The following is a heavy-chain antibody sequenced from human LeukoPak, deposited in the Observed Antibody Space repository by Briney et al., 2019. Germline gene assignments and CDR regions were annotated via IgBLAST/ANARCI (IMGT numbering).Heavy chain of an antibody. CDR2: IYYSGST. CDR1: GGSISSHY. CDR3: ARDLQGRNDY. V-gene: IGHV4-59*11. Sequence: IPSETLSLTCTVSGGSISSHYWSWIRQPPGKGLEWIGYIYYSGSTNYNPSLKSRVTISVDTSKNQFSLKLSSVTAADTAVYYCARDLQGRNDYWGQGTLVTVSS. J-gene: IGHJ4*02.